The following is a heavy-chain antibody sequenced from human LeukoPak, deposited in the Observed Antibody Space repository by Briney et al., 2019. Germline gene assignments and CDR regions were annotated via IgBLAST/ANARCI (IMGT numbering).Heavy chain of an antibody. V-gene: IGHV1-2*02. CDR3: ASNLELAARPLNYYYYYMDV. CDR2: INPNSGGT. Sequence: GASVKVSCKASGYTFTGYYMHWVRQAPGQGLEWMGWINPNSGGTNYAQKFQGRVTMTRDTSISTAYMELSRLRSDDTAVYYCASNLELAARPLNYYYYYMDVWGKGTTVTVSS. J-gene: IGHJ6*03. CDR1: GYTFTGYY. D-gene: IGHD6-6*01.